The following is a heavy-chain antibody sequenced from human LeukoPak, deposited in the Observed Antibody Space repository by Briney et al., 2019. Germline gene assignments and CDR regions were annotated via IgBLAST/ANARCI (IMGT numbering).Heavy chain of an antibody. CDR1: GFTFSSYV. Sequence: PGGSLRLSCAASGFTFSSYVMNWVRQAPGKGLEWVSSISDNGVTRYYADSAKGRFTISRDNAKNTLYLQMNSLRAEDTAVYYCARVRNYDILTGYYHDAFDIWGQGTMVTVSS. J-gene: IGHJ3*02. CDR2: ISDNGVTR. V-gene: IGHV3-23*01. D-gene: IGHD3-9*01. CDR3: ARVRNYDILTGYYHDAFDI.